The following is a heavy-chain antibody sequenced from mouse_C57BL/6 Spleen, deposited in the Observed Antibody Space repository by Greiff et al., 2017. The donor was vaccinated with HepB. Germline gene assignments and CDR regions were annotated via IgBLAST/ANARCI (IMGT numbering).Heavy chain of an antibody. J-gene: IGHJ2*01. D-gene: IGHD1-1*01. CDR2: INPNNGGT. CDR1: GYTFTDYY. Sequence: VQLQQSGPELVKPGASVKISCKASGYTFTDYYMNWVKQSHGKSLEWIGDINPNNGGTSYNQKFKGKATLTVDKSSSTAYMELRSLTSEDSAVYYCARRGTVVEDYWGQGTTLTVSS. V-gene: IGHV1-26*01. CDR3: ARRGTVVEDY.